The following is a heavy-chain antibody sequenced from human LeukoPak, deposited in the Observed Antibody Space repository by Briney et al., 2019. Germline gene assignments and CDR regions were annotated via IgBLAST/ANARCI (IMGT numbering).Heavy chain of an antibody. CDR1: GFNFSTYW. CDR2: INTDGSAT. V-gene: IGHV3-74*01. J-gene: IGHJ4*02. Sequence: PGGSLRLSCAVSGFNFSTYWIHWVRQAPGKGLVWVSLINTDGSATTYGDSAKGRFTVSRDNAKNSLYLQMNSLRAEDTAVYYCARGRSSSGYWGQGTLVTVSS. CDR3: ARGRSSSGY. D-gene: IGHD6-13*01.